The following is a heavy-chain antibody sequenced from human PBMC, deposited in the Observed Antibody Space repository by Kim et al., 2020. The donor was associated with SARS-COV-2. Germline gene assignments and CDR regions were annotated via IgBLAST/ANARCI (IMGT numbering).Heavy chain of an antibody. V-gene: IGHV3-33*01. CDR3: AREVTLLYYYGMDL. J-gene: IGHJ6*02. Sequence: GGSLRLSCAASGFTFSSYGMHWVRQAPGKGLEWVAVIWYDGSNKYYADSVKGRFTISRDNSKNTLYLQMNSLRAEGTAVYYCAREVTLLYYYGMDLCGQGATVTLSS. CDR2: IWYDGSNK. CDR1: GFTFSSYG. D-gene: IGHD2-15*01.